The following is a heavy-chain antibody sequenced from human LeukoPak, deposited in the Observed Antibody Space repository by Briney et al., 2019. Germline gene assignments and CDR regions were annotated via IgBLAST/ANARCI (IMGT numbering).Heavy chain of an antibody. Sequence: PGGSLRLSCAASGFTVSSNYMSWVRQAPGKGREWVSVTYSGGSTYYADSVKGRFIISRDNSKNTVYLQMNNLRAEDTAVYYCARDSGWNYVDLEYWGQGTLVTVSS. D-gene: IGHD1-7*01. J-gene: IGHJ4*02. V-gene: IGHV3-66*01. CDR3: ARDSGWNYVDLEY. CDR2: TYSGGST. CDR1: GFTVSSNY.